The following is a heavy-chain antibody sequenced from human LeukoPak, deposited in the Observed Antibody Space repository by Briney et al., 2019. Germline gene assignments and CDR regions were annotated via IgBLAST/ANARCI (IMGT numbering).Heavy chain of an antibody. J-gene: IGHJ4*02. D-gene: IGHD3-22*01. CDR3: ATFSSGLFDY. CDR1: GGTFSSYA. CDR2: ISAYNGNT. V-gene: IGHV1-18*01. Sequence: ASVKVSCKASGGTFSSYAISWVRQAPGQGLEWMGWISAYNGNTNYAQKLQGRVTMTTDTSTSTAYMELRSLRSEDTAVYYCATFSSGLFDYWGQGTLVTVSS.